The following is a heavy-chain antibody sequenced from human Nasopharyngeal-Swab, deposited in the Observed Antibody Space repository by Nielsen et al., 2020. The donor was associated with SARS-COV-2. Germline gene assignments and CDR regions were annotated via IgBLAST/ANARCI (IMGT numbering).Heavy chain of an antibody. Sequence: SAKVSCKASGGTFSSYAISRARQAPGPGLEWMGGNIPIFGTANYAQKFQGRVTLTADESTSTAYMELCSLRSEDTAVYYCAIYYDSSGYYPYFDYWGQGTLVTVSS. CDR1: GGTFSSYA. J-gene: IGHJ4*02. D-gene: IGHD3-22*01. CDR3: AIYYDSSGYYPYFDY. CDR2: NIPIFGTA. V-gene: IGHV1-69*13.